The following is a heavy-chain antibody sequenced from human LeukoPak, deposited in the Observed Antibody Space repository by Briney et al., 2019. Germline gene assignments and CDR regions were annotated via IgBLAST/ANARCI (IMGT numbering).Heavy chain of an antibody. J-gene: IGHJ5*02. CDR3: ARDLPVWELPGGTWFDP. Sequence: GASVKVSCKASGYPFNNYDINWVRQATGQGLEWMGWMNPHSGKTGYAQNFQGRVTMTRDTSISTAYMELSSLRSEDTAVYYCARDLPVWELPGGTWFDPWGQGTLVTVSS. D-gene: IGHD1-26*01. V-gene: IGHV1-8*01. CDR2: MNPHSGKT. CDR1: GYPFNNYD.